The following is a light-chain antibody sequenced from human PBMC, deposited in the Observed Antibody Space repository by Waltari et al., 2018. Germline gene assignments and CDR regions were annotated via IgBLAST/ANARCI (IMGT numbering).Light chain of an antibody. J-gene: IGLJ3*02. CDR3: ASWDDSLSGRV. Sequence: QSVLIQPPSASGIPGQGVTISCSGGSSNIGSNTVSWYQQFAGAAPQLLSHTDTQRRSVVPDRFSGSKSGTSASLAISGLQSADEAHYFCASWDDSLSGRVFGGGTKVTVL. CDR2: TDT. V-gene: IGLV1-44*01. CDR1: SSNIGSNT.